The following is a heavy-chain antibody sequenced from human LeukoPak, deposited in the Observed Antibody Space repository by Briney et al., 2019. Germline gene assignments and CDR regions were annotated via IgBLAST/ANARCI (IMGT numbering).Heavy chain of an antibody. CDR2: ISYDASFT. J-gene: IGHJ3*02. CDR1: GFTFSSYG. CDR3: AKGTRRYYYDSSGYLDAFDI. D-gene: IGHD3-22*01. Sequence: GGSLRLSCAASGFTFSSYGLHWVRQAPGRGLEWVAGISYDASFTYYADSVKGRFTTSRDNSKNTLYLQMNSLRAEDTAVYYCAKGTRRYYYDSSGYLDAFDIWGQGTMVTVSS. V-gene: IGHV3-30*18.